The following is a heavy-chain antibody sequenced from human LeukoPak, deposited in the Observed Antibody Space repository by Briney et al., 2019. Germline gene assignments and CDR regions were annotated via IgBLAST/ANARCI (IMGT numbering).Heavy chain of an antibody. CDR2: INPNSGGT. CDR3: ARDYYGLDL. CDR1: GYTLSDYF. V-gene: IGHV1-2*02. Sequence: GASVRVCCTAAGYTLSDYFLHWVRQAAGQGLERMGWINPNSGGTNYAQKFKGRFTMTRDTSINTAYMDLSRLRSDETAVYYCARDYYGLDLWGQGTTVTVSS. J-gene: IGHJ6*02.